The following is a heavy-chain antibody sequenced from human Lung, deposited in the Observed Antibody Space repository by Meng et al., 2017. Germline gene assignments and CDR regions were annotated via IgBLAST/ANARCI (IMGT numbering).Heavy chain of an antibody. V-gene: IGHV4-34*01. CDR1: GGSFSDYY. Sequence: QVGAGVFLLSEPPPLTCGVSGGSFSDYYWRCIRQPPGKGLEWIGEINHSGSTNYNPSLESRATISVDTSQNNLSLKLSSVTAADSAVYYCARGPTTMAHDFDYWGQGTLVTVSS. J-gene: IGHJ4*02. CDR2: INHSGST. D-gene: IGHD4-11*01. CDR3: ARGPTTMAHDFDY.